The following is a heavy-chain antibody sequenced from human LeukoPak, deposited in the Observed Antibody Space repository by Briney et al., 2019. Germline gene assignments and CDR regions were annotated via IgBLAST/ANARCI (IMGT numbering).Heavy chain of an antibody. D-gene: IGHD2-15*01. Sequence: ASVKVSCKASGYTFTSYGISWVRQAPGQVLEWMGWISAYNGNTNYAQKLQGRVTMTTDTSTSTAYMELRSLRSDDTAVYYCARDCSGGSCYSPLFDYWGQGTLVTVSS. CDR3: ARDCSGGSCYSPLFDY. CDR1: GYTFTSYG. CDR2: ISAYNGNT. J-gene: IGHJ4*02. V-gene: IGHV1-18*01.